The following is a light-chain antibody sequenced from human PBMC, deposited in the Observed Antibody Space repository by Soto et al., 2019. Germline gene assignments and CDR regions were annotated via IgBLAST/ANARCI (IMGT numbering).Light chain of an antibody. CDR2: SAS. Sequence: DIQLTQSPSFLSASVGDRVTITCRASQDISTFLAWYQQKPGKAPQLLIYSASNLHSGVPSRFSGSGSGTESTLTVSSLQPEDFATYHCQQHNSYPYTFGQGTKVDIK. CDR3: QQHNSYPYT. CDR1: QDISTF. J-gene: IGKJ2*01. V-gene: IGKV1-9*01.